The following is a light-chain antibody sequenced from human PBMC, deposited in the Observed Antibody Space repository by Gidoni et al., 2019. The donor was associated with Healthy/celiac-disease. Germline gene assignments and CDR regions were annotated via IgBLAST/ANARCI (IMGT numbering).Light chain of an antibody. J-gene: IGKJ4*01. CDR3: QQHSNWPPLT. CDR2: GAS. CDR1: QSVSSY. Sequence: ELVLTHSTATLSLSPGERATLSCRASQSVSSYLAWYQQKPGQAPRLLIYGASNRATGIPARFSGSGSGTDFTLTISSLESEDFAVYYCQQHSNWPPLTFGGGTKVEIK. V-gene: IGKV3-11*01.